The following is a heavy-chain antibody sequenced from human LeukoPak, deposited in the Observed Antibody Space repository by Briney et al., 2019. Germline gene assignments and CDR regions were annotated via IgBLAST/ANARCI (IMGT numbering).Heavy chain of an antibody. D-gene: IGHD3-10*01. CDR2: IYYSGST. Sequence: SETLSLTCTVSGGSISSGDYYWSWIRQPPGKGLEWIGYIYYSGSTYYNPSLKSRVTISVDTSKNQFSLKLSSVTAADTAVYYCARDRPMVRGAIRRDWFDPWGQGTLVTVSS. V-gene: IGHV4-30-4*01. J-gene: IGHJ5*02. CDR1: GGSISSGDYY. CDR3: ARDRPMVRGAIRRDWFDP.